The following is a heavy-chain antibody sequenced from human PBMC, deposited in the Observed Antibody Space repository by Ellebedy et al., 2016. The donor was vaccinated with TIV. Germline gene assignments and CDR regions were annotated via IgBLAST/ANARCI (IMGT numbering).Heavy chain of an antibody. CDR2: ISYSGST. V-gene: IGHV4-59*01. Sequence: MPGGSLRLSCTVSGGSISPYYWSWIRQPPGKGLEWIGYISYSGSTHYNPSLKSRVTISVDTSKNQFSLRLSSVTAADTAVYYCARVVWQQPVSYAFDIWGQGTVVTVSS. J-gene: IGHJ3*02. CDR1: GGSISPYY. D-gene: IGHD6-13*01. CDR3: ARVVWQQPVSYAFDI.